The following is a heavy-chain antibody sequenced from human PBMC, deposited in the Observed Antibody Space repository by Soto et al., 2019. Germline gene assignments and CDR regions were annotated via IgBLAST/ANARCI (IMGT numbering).Heavy chain of an antibody. V-gene: IGHV3-33*01. CDR3: VRGNGYTYGPFDN. CDR1: GFSFENYG. J-gene: IGHJ4*02. D-gene: IGHD5-18*01. Sequence: QVQLVESGGGVVQPGRSLRLSCAASGFSFENYGMHWVRQAPGKGLEWVAAIWFNGSERKYGDSVKGRFTISRDNSKNTVFLQMSSLSAEDTAVYYCVRGNGYTYGPFDNWGQGTLVTVSS. CDR2: IWFNGSER.